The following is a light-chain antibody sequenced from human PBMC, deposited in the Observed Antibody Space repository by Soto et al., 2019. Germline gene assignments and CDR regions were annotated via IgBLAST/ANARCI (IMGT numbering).Light chain of an antibody. J-gene: IGKJ1*01. V-gene: IGKV3D-20*02. CDR2: GAS. CDR1: QSVSSIY. CDR3: QQRSNWPWT. Sequence: EIVLTQSPGTLCLSPGARATLSCRASQSVSSIYLAWYQQKPGQAPRLLIYGASNRATGIPARFSGSGSGTDVTLTISSLEPEDFAVYDGQQRSNWPWTFGQGTKVDI.